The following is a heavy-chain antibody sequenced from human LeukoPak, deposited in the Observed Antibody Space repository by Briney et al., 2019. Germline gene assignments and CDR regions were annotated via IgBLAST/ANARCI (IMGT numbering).Heavy chain of an antibody. CDR3: AGSYDFWSGYHFDY. D-gene: IGHD3-3*01. CDR1: GGSISSYY. CDR2: IYYSGST. J-gene: IGHJ4*02. V-gene: IGHV4-59*08. Sequence: PLETLSLTCTVSGGSISSYYWSWIRQPPGKGLEWIGYIYYSGSTNYYPYLKSRVTISVDTSKNQFSLKLSSVTAADTAVYYCAGSYDFWSGYHFDYWGQGTLVTVSS.